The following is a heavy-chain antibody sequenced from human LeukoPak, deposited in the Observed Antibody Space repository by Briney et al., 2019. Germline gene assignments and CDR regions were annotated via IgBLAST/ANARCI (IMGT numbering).Heavy chain of an antibody. Sequence: PGGSLRLSCAASGFTFSSYEMNWVRQAPGKGLEWVSYISSSGSSIYYADSVKGRFTISRDNAKNSLYLQMNSLRAEDTAVYYCAKSPYYDFWPFDYWGQGTLVTVSS. CDR3: AKSPYYDFWPFDY. CDR2: ISSSGSSI. V-gene: IGHV3-48*03. J-gene: IGHJ4*02. CDR1: GFTFSSYE. D-gene: IGHD3-3*01.